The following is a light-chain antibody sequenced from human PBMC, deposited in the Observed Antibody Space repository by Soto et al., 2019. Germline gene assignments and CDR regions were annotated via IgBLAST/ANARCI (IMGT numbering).Light chain of an antibody. CDR2: EVN. CDR3: FSFTTSYTHV. V-gene: IGLV2-14*01. J-gene: IGLJ1*01. CDR1: SSDVGAYSY. Sequence: QSALTQPASVSGSPGQSITISCTGTSSDVGAYSYVSWFQQHPGKAPKLIISEVNNRPSGVSNRFSGSKSGNAASLTISGLQAEDEADYFCFSFTTSYTHVFGTGTKVTVL.